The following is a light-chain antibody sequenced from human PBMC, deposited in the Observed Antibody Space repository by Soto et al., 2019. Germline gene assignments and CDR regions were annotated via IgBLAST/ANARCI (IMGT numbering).Light chain of an antibody. CDR1: QSINTW. Sequence: DIQMTQSPSSVSASVGDRVTITCRASQSINTWLAWYQKKPGKAPELLIYEASSLHSGVPSRFSGSGSGTDFTLTISSLQPEDFAVYYCQQANSFPLTFGGGTKVDIK. J-gene: IGKJ4*01. CDR3: QQANSFPLT. CDR2: EAS. V-gene: IGKV1-12*01.